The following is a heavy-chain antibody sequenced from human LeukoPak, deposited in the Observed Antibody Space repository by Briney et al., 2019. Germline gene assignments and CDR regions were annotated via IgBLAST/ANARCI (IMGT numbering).Heavy chain of an antibody. CDR1: GFTVSSNY. CDR2: IYSGGST. D-gene: IGHD3-10*01. J-gene: IGHJ6*02. CDR3: GREQIGGNSVMDF. V-gene: IGHV3-53*05. Sequence: PGGSLRLSCAASGFTVSSNYMSWVRQAPGKGLEWVSVIYSGGSTYYADSVKGRFTISRDNSKNTLYLQMNSLRAEDTAVYYWGREQIGGNSVMDFWGQGPRSPSP.